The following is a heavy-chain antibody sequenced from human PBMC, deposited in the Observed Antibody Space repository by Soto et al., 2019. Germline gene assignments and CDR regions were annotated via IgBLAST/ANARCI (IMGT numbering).Heavy chain of an antibody. CDR3: GKERRGSGWSVCNF. Sequence: VQLLESGGGLVQPGGSLRLSCAASGFTCRDYAMNWVRLSPGKGLEWVSDISGNGDSARHADSVKGRFTISRDNSRNTLYLQMNSLRVEDTAVYYCGKERRGSGWSVCNFWGQGTLVTVSS. D-gene: IGHD6-19*01. V-gene: IGHV3-23*01. J-gene: IGHJ4*02. CDR1: GFTCRDYA. CDR2: ISGNGDSA.